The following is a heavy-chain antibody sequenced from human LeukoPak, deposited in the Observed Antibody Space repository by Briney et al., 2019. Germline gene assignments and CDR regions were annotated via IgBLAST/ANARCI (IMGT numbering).Heavy chain of an antibody. Sequence: INHSGSANYSPSLKSRVTLSVDTSKNQFSLKLSSVTAADTAMYYCATMRGYCSSPTRQDSWGQGTLVTVSS. J-gene: IGHJ4*02. CDR3: ATMRGYCSSPTRQDS. CDR2: INHSGSA. D-gene: IGHD2-2*01. V-gene: IGHV4-34*01.